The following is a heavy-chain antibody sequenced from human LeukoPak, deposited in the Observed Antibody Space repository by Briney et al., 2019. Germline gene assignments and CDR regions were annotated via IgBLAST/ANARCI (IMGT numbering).Heavy chain of an antibody. V-gene: IGHV3-53*01. J-gene: IGHJ4*02. Sequence: GGSLRLSCTVSGFTVSSDSMSWVRQAPGKGLGWVSFIYSGGSTHYSDSVKGRFTISRDNSKNTLYLQMNSLRAEDTAVYYCARAVGYSGFSDYWGQGTLVTVSS. CDR1: GFTVSSDS. CDR3: ARAVGYSGFSDY. CDR2: IYSGGST. D-gene: IGHD5-12*01.